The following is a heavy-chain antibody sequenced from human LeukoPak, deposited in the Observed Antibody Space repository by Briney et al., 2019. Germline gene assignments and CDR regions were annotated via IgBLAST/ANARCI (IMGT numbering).Heavy chain of an antibody. CDR1: GFTFSSYA. D-gene: IGHD1-1*01. J-gene: IGHJ4*02. V-gene: IGHV3-30*04. CDR2: ISYDGSNK. CDR3: AKDTPTTGYHLDS. Sequence: GGSLRLSCAASGFTFSSYAMHWVRQAPGKGLEWVAVISYDGSNKYYADSVKGRFTISRDNSENTLYLQINSLRVEDTAVYYCAKDTPTTGYHLDSWGQGTLVTVSS.